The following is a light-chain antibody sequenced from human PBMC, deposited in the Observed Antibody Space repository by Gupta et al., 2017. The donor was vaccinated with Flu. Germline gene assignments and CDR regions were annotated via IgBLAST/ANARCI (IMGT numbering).Light chain of an antibody. Sequence: NCQASQSVLCYCTEKDYLSWYQQKPGQPPRLLISWATTRESGVPDRFSASGSGTDFTLTIASLQAEDVAVYYCQQYSDVPFTFGGGTKVEIK. CDR2: WAT. CDR3: QQYSDVPFT. V-gene: IGKV4-1*01. CDR1: QSVLCYCTEKDY. J-gene: IGKJ4*01.